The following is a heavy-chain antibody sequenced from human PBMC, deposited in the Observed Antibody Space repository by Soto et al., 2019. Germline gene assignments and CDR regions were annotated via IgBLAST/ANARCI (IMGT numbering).Heavy chain of an antibody. D-gene: IGHD6-13*01. CDR3: AKDVGFQQLLFVFET. V-gene: IGHV1-69*01. CDR1: GGTFSNFG. CDR2: IIPIFASS. Sequence: QVQLVQSGAEVKKPGSSVRVSCKASGGTFSNFGFSWVRQAPGQGLEWMGGIIPIFASSNYAQKFQGRLTITEDESTCTAYMDLSSLRSEDTAVYFCAKDVGFQQLLFVFETWGQGTLVTVSS. J-gene: IGHJ5*02.